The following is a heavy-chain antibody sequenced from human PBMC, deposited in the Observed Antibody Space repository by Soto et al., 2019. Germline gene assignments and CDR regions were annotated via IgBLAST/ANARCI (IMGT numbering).Heavy chain of an antibody. Sequence: SETLSLTCTVSGGSVSSGSYYWSWIRQPPGKGLEWIGYIYYSGSTNYNPSLKSRVTISVDTSKNQFSLKLSSVTAADTAVYYCARVISDSGSYYDFLFDYWGQGTLVTVSS. CDR3: ARVISDSGSYYDFLFDY. CDR2: IYYSGST. J-gene: IGHJ4*02. V-gene: IGHV4-61*01. D-gene: IGHD1-26*01. CDR1: GGSVSSGSYY.